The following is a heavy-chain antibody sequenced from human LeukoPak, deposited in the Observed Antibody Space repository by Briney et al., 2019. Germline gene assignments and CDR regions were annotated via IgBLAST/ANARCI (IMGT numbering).Heavy chain of an antibody. V-gene: IGHV1-69*05. CDR3: ARARYYYDSSGYPGAY. CDR2: IIPIFGTA. CDR1: GYTFTSYY. J-gene: IGHJ4*02. Sequence: GASVKVSCKASGYTFTSYYMHWVRQAPGQGLEWMGGIIPIFGTANYAQKFQGRVTITTDESTSTAYMELSSLRSEDTAVYYCARARYYYDSSGYPGAYWGQGTLVTVSS. D-gene: IGHD3-22*01.